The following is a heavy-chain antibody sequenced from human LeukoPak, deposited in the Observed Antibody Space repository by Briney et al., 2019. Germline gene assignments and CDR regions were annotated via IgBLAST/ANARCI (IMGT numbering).Heavy chain of an antibody. V-gene: IGHV4-34*01. J-gene: IGHJ4*02. CDR3: ATSTKVVRPDSWDS. D-gene: IGHD4-11*01. CDR1: GGSFDGYS. CDR2: INLGGST. Sequence: SETLSLSCAISGGSFDGYSWSWIRQSPGEGLEWIGEINLGGSTNYNPSLKSRVTMTIDTSKREVSLKLTSVTAADTSIYFCATSTKVVRPDSWDSWGQGTLVSVSS.